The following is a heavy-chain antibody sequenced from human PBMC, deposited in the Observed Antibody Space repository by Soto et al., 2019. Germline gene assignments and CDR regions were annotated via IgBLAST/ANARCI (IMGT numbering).Heavy chain of an antibody. D-gene: IGHD3-10*01. CDR3: ARVSGSYYSGMDV. CDR2: IYHSGST. J-gene: IGHJ6*02. CDR1: GGSISSSNC. V-gene: IGHV4-4*02. Sequence: QVQLQESGPGLVKPSGTLSLTCAVSGGSISSSNCWSWVRQPPGKGLEWIGEIYHSGSTNYRPSLKNRVTISIDQSHNQLSLTLSSVTAADTAVYYCARVSGSYYSGMDVWGQGTTVTVSS.